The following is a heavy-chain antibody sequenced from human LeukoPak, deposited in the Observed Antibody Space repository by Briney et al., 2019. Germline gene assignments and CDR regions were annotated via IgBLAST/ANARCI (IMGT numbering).Heavy chain of an antibody. CDR3: ARDLVTDFWSEARWFDP. CDR1: GFTFSSYS. D-gene: IGHD3-3*01. CDR2: ISSSSTI. Sequence: PGGSLRLSCAASGFTFSSYSMNWVRQAPGKGLEWVSYISSSSTIYYADSVKGRFTISRDNAKNSLYLQMNSLRAEDTAVYYCARDLVTDFWSEARWFDPWGQGTLVTVSS. V-gene: IGHV3-48*01. J-gene: IGHJ5*02.